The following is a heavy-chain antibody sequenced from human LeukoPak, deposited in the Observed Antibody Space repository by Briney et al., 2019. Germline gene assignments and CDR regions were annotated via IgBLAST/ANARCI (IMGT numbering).Heavy chain of an antibody. V-gene: IGHV4-59*01. J-gene: IGHJ4*02. CDR3: ARAALGFCHGGTCPYYFDH. Sequence: SETLSLTCTVSGGSIGNYYWRWIRQPPPKGLEWIAYIDYSGSTRYNPSLKSRLTISVDPSKNQFSLKLTSVTAADSAVYYCARAALGFCHGGTCPYYFDHWGQGTLVTVSS. D-gene: IGHD2-15*01. CDR2: IDYSGST. CDR1: GGSIGNYY.